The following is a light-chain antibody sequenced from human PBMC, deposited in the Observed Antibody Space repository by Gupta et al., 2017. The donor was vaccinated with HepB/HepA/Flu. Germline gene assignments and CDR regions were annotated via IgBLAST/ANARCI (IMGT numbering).Light chain of an antibody. CDR2: DAS. V-gene: IGKV3-11*01. CDR3: QRRRHWPPGAT. Sequence: EIVLTQSPATLSLSPGERATLSCRASQSISSTSLAWYQQKPGQAPRLLIYDASTRATGIPARFSGSGAGTDFTLTISSLGPEDFALYHCQRRRHWPPGATFGQGTRLEIK. CDR1: QSISSTS. J-gene: IGKJ5*01.